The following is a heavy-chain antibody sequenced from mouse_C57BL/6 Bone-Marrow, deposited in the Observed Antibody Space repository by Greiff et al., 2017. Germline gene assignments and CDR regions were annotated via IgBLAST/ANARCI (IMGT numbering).Heavy chain of an antibody. CDR2: IDPSDSYT. J-gene: IGHJ1*03. CDR3: ARRGYGSSLYWYFDV. V-gene: IGHV1-59*01. D-gene: IGHD1-1*01. Sequence: QVQLQQPGAELVRPGTSVKLSCKASGYTFTSYWMHWVKQRPGQGLEWIGVIDPSDSYTNYNQKFKGKATLTVDTSSSTAYMQLSSLTSEHSAVYYCARRGYGSSLYWYFDVWGTGTTVTVSS. CDR1: GYTFTSYW.